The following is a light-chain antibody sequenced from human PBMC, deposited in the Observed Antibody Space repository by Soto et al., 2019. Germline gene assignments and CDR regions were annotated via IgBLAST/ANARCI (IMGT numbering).Light chain of an antibody. V-gene: IGKV1-5*01. J-gene: IGKJ1*01. Sequence: DIQMTQAPSTLSGSVGDRVTITCRASQGISSDLAWYQQNPGKAPRLLIYDASDLESGVPSRFSGSGSGTEFTLTISSLQPDDFATYYCQQYNSYWTFGQGTKVDIK. CDR3: QQYNSYWT. CDR2: DAS. CDR1: QGISSD.